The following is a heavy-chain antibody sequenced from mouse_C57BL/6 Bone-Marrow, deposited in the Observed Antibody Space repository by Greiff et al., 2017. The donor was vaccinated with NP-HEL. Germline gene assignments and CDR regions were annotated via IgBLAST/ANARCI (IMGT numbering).Heavy chain of an antibody. J-gene: IGHJ4*01. CDR2: IYPGGGYT. V-gene: IGHV1-63*01. CDR3: ARGVAMDY. CDR1: GYTFTNYW. Sequence: VMLVESGAELVRPGTSVKMSCKASGYTFTNYWIGWAKQRPGHGLEWIGDIYPGGGYTNYNEKFKGKATLTADKSSSTAYMQFSSLTSEDSASYYCARGVAMDYWGQGTSVTVSA.